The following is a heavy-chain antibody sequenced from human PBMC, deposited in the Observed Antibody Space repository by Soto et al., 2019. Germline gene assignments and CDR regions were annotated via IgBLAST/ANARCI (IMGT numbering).Heavy chain of an antibody. V-gene: IGHV3-30-3*01. Sequence: QVQLVESGRGVVQPGGSLRLSCAASGFSFSKYALHWVRQAPGKGLEWVAVVSYNGGNKYYADSVKGRFTISRDNSKNTLYLQVHSLRVEDTAVYYCARGSYGDDLDYWGQGTLVTVSS. J-gene: IGHJ4*02. CDR2: VSYNGGNK. D-gene: IGHD4-17*01. CDR1: GFSFSKYA. CDR3: ARGSYGDDLDY.